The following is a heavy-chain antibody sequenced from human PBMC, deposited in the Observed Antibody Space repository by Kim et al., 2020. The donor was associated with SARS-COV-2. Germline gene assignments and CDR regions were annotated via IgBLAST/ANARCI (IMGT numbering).Heavy chain of an antibody. J-gene: IGHJ4*02. CDR3: AKGWRLRPIDY. D-gene: IGHD5-12*01. CDR1: GFTFSSYA. CDR2: ISGSGTST. V-gene: IGHV3-23*01. Sequence: GGSLRLSCAASGFTFSSYAMTWVRLAPGKGLEWVSSISGSGTSTYYADSVKGRFTISRDNSENTLYLQMNSLSAEDTAVYYCAKGWRLRPIDYWGQGTLVTVSS.